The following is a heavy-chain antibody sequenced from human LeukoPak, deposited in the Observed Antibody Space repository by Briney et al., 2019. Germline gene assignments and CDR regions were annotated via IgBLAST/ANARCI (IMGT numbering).Heavy chain of an antibody. J-gene: IGHJ4*02. CDR1: GDSISSYY. D-gene: IGHD1-26*01. CDR2: IYTSGAT. Sequence: SETLSLTCSVSGDSISSYYWSWIRQPAGKGLEWIGRIYTSGATKYSASLKSRVTISVDKSKSQLSLKLRSVTAADTAVYYCARDVGASNFDYWGQGTLVTVSS. V-gene: IGHV4-4*07. CDR3: ARDVGASNFDY.